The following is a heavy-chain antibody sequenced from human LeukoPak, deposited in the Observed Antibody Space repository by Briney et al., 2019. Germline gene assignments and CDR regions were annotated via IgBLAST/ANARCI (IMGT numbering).Heavy chain of an antibody. CDR1: GGSITSSRW. CDR3: ANFDGSTQAFQI. J-gene: IGHJ3*02. V-gene: IGHV3-30*18. CDR2: ILYDGSKK. Sequence: QPSGTLSLTCGVSGGSITSSRWWGWVRQPPGKGLEWVAAILYDGSKKYYADSVKGRFSVYRDNSNYTLYMELNSLRPEDTALYSCANFDGSTQAFQIWGQGTMVTVSS. D-gene: IGHD3-9*01.